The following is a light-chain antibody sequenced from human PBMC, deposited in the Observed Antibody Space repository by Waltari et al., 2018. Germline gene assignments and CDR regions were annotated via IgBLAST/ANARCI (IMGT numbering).Light chain of an antibody. CDR3: QQCIKWAGA. CDR2: DAS. Sequence: EIVLTHSPATLSLYPGERATLSCRSSQSVSSSLAWYQHKPGQAPRLLIYDASTSVTGIPARFSGSGSGTDFTLTISSLEPEDFAVYYCQQCIKWAGAFDRGTKVEIK. V-gene: IGKV3-11*01. CDR1: QSVSSS. J-gene: IGKJ4*02.